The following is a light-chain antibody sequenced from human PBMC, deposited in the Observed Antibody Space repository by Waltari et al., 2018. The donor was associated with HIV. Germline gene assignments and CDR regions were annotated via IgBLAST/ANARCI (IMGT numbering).Light chain of an antibody. J-gene: IGKJ4*01. CDR1: QGVLYSSNNKNY. CDR3: QQYYSTPLT. CDR2: WAS. Sequence: DIVMTQSPDSLAVSLGERATINCKSSQGVLYSSNNKNYLAWYQQKPGQPPKLLICWASTRESGVPDRFSGSGSGTDFTLTISSLQAEDVAVYYCQQYYSTPLTFGGGTTVEIK. V-gene: IGKV4-1*01.